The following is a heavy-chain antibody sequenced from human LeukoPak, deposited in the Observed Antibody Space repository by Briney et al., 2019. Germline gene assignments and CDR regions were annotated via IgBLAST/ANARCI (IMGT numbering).Heavy chain of an antibody. Sequence: GGSLRLSCAASGFTFSSYEMNWVRQAPGKGLEWVSYISSSGSSIYYADAVKGRFTISRDNAKNSLYLQMNSLRAEGTAVYYCARSGNYFDDWGQGTLVTVSS. CDR2: ISSSGSSI. CDR1: GFTFSSYE. D-gene: IGHD3-3*01. J-gene: IGHJ4*02. V-gene: IGHV3-48*03. CDR3: ARSGNYFDD.